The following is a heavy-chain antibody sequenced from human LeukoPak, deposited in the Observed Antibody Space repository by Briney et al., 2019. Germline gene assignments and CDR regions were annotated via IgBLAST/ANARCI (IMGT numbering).Heavy chain of an antibody. CDR3: AAVIDSGSYYVADY. J-gene: IGHJ4*02. CDR1: GFTFTISA. CDR2: IVVDSGNT. D-gene: IGHD1-26*01. Sequence: SVKVSCKASGFTFTISAMQWVRQARGQRLEWIGWIVVDSGNTNYAQKFQERVTITRDMSTSTAYMELSSLRSEDTAVYYCAAVIDSGSYYVADYWGQGTLVTVSS. V-gene: IGHV1-58*02.